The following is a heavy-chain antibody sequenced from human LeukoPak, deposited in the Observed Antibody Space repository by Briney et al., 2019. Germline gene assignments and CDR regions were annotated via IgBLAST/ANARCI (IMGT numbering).Heavy chain of an antibody. CDR2: ISYDGSNK. CDR1: GFTFSSYG. CDR3: AKALISTKAAPQLRAPIYYYGMDV. Sequence: GRSLRLSCAASGFTFSSYGMHWVRQAPGKGLEWVAVISYDGSNKYYADSVKGRFTISRDNSKNTLYLQMNSLRAEDTAVYYCAKALISTKAAPQLRAPIYYYGMDVWGQGTTVTVSS. J-gene: IGHJ6*02. D-gene: IGHD6-13*01. V-gene: IGHV3-30*18.